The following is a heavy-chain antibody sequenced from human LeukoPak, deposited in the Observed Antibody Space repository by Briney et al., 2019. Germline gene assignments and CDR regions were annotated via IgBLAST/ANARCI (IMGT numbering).Heavy chain of an antibody. Sequence: GESLKISCKGSGYGFNSYWIGWVRQMPGKGLEWMGIIYPSDSDTRYSPSFQGQVTISADKSISTAYLQWSSLKASDTAMYYCARLSYDSSGYCDYWGQGTLVTVSS. V-gene: IGHV5-51*01. D-gene: IGHD3-22*01. CDR3: ARLSYDSSGYCDY. CDR1: GYGFNSYW. J-gene: IGHJ4*02. CDR2: IYPSDSDT.